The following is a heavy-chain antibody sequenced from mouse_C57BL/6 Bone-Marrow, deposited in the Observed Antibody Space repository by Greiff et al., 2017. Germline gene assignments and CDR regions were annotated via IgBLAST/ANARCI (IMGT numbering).Heavy chain of an antibody. Sequence: VQLQQSGAELVRPGASVKLSCTASGFNIKDDYMHWVKQRPEQGLEWIGWIYPENGDTEYASKFQGKATITADTSSNTAYLQLSSLTSEDTAVYYCIAITTVVADAMDYWGQGTSVTVSS. CDR2: IYPENGDT. CDR1: GFNIKDDY. CDR3: IAITTVVADAMDY. V-gene: IGHV14-4*01. D-gene: IGHD1-1*01. J-gene: IGHJ4*01.